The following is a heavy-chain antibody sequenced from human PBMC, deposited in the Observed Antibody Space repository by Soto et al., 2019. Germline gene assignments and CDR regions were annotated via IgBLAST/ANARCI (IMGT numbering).Heavy chain of an antibody. CDR3: AKSKPVVPAARDGRFDY. D-gene: IGHD2-2*01. J-gene: IGHJ4*02. Sequence: EVQLLESGGGLVQPGGSLRLSCAASGFTFSSYAMSWVRQAPGKGLEWVSAISGSGGSTYYADSVKGRFTISRDNSKNTLYLQMNSLRAEDTAVYYCAKSKPVVPAARDGRFDYWGQGTLVTVSS. V-gene: IGHV3-23*01. CDR2: ISGSGGST. CDR1: GFTFSSYA.